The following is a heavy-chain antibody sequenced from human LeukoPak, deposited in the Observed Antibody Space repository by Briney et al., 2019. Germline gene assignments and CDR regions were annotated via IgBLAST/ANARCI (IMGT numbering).Heavy chain of an antibody. CDR2: IYYSGST. CDR1: GGSISSGSYY. D-gene: IGHD6-19*01. Sequence: SETLSLTCTVSGGSISSGSYYWGWIRQPPGKGLEWIGSIYYSGSTYYNPSLKSRVTISVDTSKNQFSLKLSSVTAADTAVYYCARMGPRIAVAVPFDYWGQGTLVTVSS. CDR3: ARMGPRIAVAVPFDY. J-gene: IGHJ4*02. V-gene: IGHV4-39*01.